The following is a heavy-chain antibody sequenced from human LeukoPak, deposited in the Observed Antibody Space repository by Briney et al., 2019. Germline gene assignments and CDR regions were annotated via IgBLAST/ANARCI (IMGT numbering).Heavy chain of an antibody. CDR2: IYYSGSI. J-gene: IGHJ6*03. V-gene: IGHV4-59*01. D-gene: IGHD3-3*01. CDR3: ARGLYDFWSGYYTPGNYYYYYYMDV. CDR1: GGSISSYY. Sequence: SETLSLTCTVSGGSISSYYWSWIRQPPGKGLEWIGYIYYSGSINYNPSLKSRVTISVDTSKNQFSLKLSSVTAADTAVYYCARGLYDFWSGYYTPGNYYYYYYMDVWGKGTTVTVSS.